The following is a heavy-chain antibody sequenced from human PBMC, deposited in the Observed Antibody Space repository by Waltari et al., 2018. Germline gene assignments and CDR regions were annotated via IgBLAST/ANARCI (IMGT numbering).Heavy chain of an antibody. V-gene: IGHV6-1*01. CDR1: GHSVSSNSTP. CDR3: AREAQLERLFDY. Sequence: QVQLQQSAPGLVKPSQTLSLTCAISGHSVSSNSTPWHWIRPSPSRGLEWLGRTSYRSKWYNDHAVSVKSRITINPDTSQNQFSLQLNSVTPEDTAVYYCAREAQLERLFDYWGQGTLVTVSS. J-gene: IGHJ4*02. CDR2: TSYRSKWYN. D-gene: IGHD1-1*01.